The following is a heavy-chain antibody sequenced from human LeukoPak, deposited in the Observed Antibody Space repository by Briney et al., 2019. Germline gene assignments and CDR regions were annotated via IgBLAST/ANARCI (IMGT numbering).Heavy chain of an antibody. V-gene: IGHV4-59*08. J-gene: IGHJ3*02. CDR2: INYRGTT. D-gene: IGHD1-1*01. CDR3: ARHERAWRGAFDI. Sequence: PSENLPLTCTVSGGSLSTYYWSWLRQPPGKGLEYIGYINYRGTTDSNPSLKSRVTISVDTSKNQFSLKLNSVTAADTAVYFCARHERAWRGAFDIWGQGTMVTVSS. CDR1: GGSLSTYY.